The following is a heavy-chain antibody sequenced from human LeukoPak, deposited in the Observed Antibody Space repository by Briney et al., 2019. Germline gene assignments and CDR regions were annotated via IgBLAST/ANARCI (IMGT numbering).Heavy chain of an antibody. J-gene: IGHJ6*03. D-gene: IGHD4-17*01. CDR1: GYTFTSYG. CDR3: ARDTGYGDYEVDEYYYYMDV. Sequence: ASVKVSCKASGYTFTSYGISWVRQAPGQGLEWMGWISAYNGNTNYAQKLQGRVTMTTDTSTSTAYMELRSLRSDDTAVYYCARDTGYGDYEVDEYYYYMDVWGKGTTVTVSS. CDR2: ISAYNGNT. V-gene: IGHV1-18*01.